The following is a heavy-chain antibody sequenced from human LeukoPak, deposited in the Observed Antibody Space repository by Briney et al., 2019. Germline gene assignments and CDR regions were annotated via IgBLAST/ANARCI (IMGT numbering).Heavy chain of an antibody. V-gene: IGHV1-18*01. J-gene: IGHJ4*02. CDR1: RYTLTSYG. CDR3: ARDSGSYYFDY. Sequence: GASVKVSYKASRYTLTSYGISWVRQAPGQGLEWMVWISAYNGNTNYAQKLQGRVTMTTDTSTSTAYMELRSLRSDDTAVYYCARDSGSYYFDYWGQGTLVTVSS. CDR2: ISAYNGNT. D-gene: IGHD1-26*01.